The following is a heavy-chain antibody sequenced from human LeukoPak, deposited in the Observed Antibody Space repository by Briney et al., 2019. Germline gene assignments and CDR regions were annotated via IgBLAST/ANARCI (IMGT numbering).Heavy chain of an antibody. J-gene: IGHJ4*02. CDR2: IYSGGST. CDR1: GFTVSSNY. CDR3: ARSLWFGDYYFDY. D-gene: IGHD3-10*01. V-gene: IGHV3-53*01. Sequence: GGSLRLSCAASGFTVSSNYMSWVRQAPGKGLEWVSVIYSGGSTYYADSVKGRFTISRDNSKNTLYLQMNSLRAEDTAVYYCARSLWFGDYYFDYWGQGTLVTVSS.